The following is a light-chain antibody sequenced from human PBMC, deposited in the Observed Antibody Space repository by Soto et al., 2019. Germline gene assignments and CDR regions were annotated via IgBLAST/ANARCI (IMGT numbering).Light chain of an antibody. CDR2: DAS. Sequence: ETVLTQSPATLSLSPGERATLSCRASQSVRSYIAWYQQRPGQAPRLLIYDASNRATGIPARFSGNVSGTDFTLTSSSLEPEDFAVYYCQQRSDWLTFGGGTKVEIK. V-gene: IGKV3-11*01. J-gene: IGKJ4*01. CDR1: QSVRSY. CDR3: QQRSDWLT.